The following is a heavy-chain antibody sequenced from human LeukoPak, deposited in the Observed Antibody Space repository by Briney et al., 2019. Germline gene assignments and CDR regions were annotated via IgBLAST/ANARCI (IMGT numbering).Heavy chain of an antibody. CDR3: AKGEHGDY. D-gene: IGHD1/OR15-1a*01. Sequence: GGSLRLSCAASGFTFSSYGMHWVRQAPGKGLEWVAVISYDGSNKYYADSVKGRFTISRDNSKNTLYLQMNSLRAEDTAVYYCAKGEHGDYWGQGTLVTVSP. J-gene: IGHJ4*02. CDR1: GFTFSSYG. CDR2: ISYDGSNK. V-gene: IGHV3-30*18.